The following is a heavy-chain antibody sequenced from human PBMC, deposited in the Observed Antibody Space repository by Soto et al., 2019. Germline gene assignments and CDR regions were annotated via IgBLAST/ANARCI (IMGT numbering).Heavy chain of an antibody. Sequence: GGSLRLSCAASGFTVSSNYMSWVRQAPGKGLEWVSVIYSGGSTYYADSVKGRFTISRDNSKNTLYLQMNSLRAEDTAVYYCAGGTNPYDFWSGYPYYYYYMDVWGKGTTVTVSS. CDR2: IYSGGST. V-gene: IGHV3-66*01. D-gene: IGHD3-3*01. CDR1: GFTVSSNY. J-gene: IGHJ6*03. CDR3: AGGTNPYDFWSGYPYYYYYMDV.